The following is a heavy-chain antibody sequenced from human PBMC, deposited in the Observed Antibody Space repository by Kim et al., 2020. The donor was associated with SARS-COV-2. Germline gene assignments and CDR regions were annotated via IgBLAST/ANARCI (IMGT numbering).Heavy chain of an antibody. CDR2: INPNSGGT. D-gene: IGHD3-10*01. CDR1: GYTFTGYY. J-gene: IGHJ6*02. CDR3: AREKVDYYGSGSYPKSPSYGMDV. Sequence: ASVKVSCKASGYTFTGYYMHWVRQAPGQGLEWMGWINPNSGGTNYAQKFQGRVTMTRDTSISTAYMELSRLRSDDTAVYYCAREKVDYYGSGSYPKSPSYGMDVWGQGTTVTVSS. V-gene: IGHV1-2*02.